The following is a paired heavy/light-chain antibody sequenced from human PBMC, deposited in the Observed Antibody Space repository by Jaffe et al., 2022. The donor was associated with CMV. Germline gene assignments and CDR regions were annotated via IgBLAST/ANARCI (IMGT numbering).Light chain of an antibody. CDR1: GSDVGGYNH. Sequence: QSALTQPRSVSGSPGQSVTISCTGTGSDVGGYNHVSWYQQHPGKAPKLMIFDVSKWPSGVPDRFAGSKSGNTASLTISGLQAEDEADYYCCSFAGSYTWVFGGGTKLTVL. CDR3: CSFAGSYTWV. J-gene: IGLJ2*01. V-gene: IGLV2-11*01. CDR2: DVS.
Heavy chain of an antibody. CDR2: ISVSGGAT. CDR3: AKLGSLQQLIVA. Sequence: EGQLLESGGGLVQPGGSLRLSCAASGFTFSTYAMSWVRQAPGKGLECVSSISVSGGATDYADTVNGRFIISRDNSKNTLYLQMNSLRADDTAVYYCAKLGSLQQLIVAWGQGTLVTVSS. D-gene: IGHD3-22*01. CDR1: GFTFSTYA. J-gene: IGHJ4*02. V-gene: IGHV3-23*01.